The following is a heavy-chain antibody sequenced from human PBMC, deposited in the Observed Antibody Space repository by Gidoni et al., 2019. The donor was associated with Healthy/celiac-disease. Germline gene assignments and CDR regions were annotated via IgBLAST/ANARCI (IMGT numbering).Heavy chain of an antibody. CDR2: IWFDGSNK. CDR3: ARDQITIFGRTRQEVYYYYGMDV. J-gene: IGHJ6*02. D-gene: IGHD3-3*01. V-gene: IGHV3-33*01. Sequence: QVQLVESGGGVVQPGRSLRLSCAASGFTFRSYGMPWVRQAPGKGLEWVAVIWFDGSNKYYADSVKGRFTISRDNSKNTLYLQMNSLRAEDTAVYYCARDQITIFGRTRQEVYYYYGMDVWGQGTTVTVSS. CDR1: GFTFRSYG.